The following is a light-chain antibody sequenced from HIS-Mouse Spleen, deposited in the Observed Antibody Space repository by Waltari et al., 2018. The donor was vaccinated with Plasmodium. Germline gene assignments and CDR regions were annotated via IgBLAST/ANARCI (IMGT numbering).Light chain of an antibody. CDR2: WAS. J-gene: IGKJ2*01. Sequence: DIVMTQSPDSLAVSLGEGATINCKSSQSVLYSSNNKNYLAWYQQKPGQPPKLLIYWASTRESGVPDRFSGSGSGTDFTLTISSLQAEDVAVYYCQQYNNWPPYTFGQGTKLEIK. CDR3: QQYNNWPPYT. CDR1: QSVLYSSNNKNY. V-gene: IGKV4-1*01.